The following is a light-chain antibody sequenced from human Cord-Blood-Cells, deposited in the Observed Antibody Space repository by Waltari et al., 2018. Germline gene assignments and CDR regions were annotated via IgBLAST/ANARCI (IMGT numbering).Light chain of an antibody. J-gene: IGKJ4*01. CDR3: HQYNNWPPLT. V-gene: IGKV3-15*01. CDR2: GAA. CDR1: QSVSSN. Sequence: EIVITQSPAPLFVSPETKAPFPCRASQSVSSNLAWYQQKHGKSPRHLINGAATRTTSSPARISGSGCGREFTLTISSLQSDDVAVYYCHQYNNWPPLTFGEGTKVEIK.